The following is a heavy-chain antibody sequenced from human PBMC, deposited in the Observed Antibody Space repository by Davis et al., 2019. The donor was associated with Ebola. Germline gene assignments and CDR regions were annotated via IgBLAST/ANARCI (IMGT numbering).Heavy chain of an antibody. D-gene: IGHD3-9*01. CDR3: ARVPVTYDILTGYPTYWYFDL. CDR2: IYHSGTT. Sequence: SETLSLTCAVSGDSISRGGYSWNWIRQPLGKGLEWIGYIYHSGTTFYNPSLKSRVTISVDRSNNQFSLKLNSVTAADTAVYYCARVPVTYDILTGYPTYWYFDLWGRGTLVTVSS. J-gene: IGHJ2*01. CDR1: GDSISRGGYS. V-gene: IGHV4-30-2*01.